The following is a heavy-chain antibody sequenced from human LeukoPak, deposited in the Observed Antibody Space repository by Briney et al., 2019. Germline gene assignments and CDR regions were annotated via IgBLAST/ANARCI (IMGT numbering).Heavy chain of an antibody. CDR1: GGSISSYY. CDR2: IYYSGST. V-gene: IGHV4-59*01. CDR3: ASQLGGTTFH. D-gene: IGHD1/OR15-1a*01. J-gene: IGHJ4*02. Sequence: SETLSLTCTVSGGSISSYYWSWIRQPPGKGLEWIGYIYYSGSTNCNPSLKSRVSISLDTSKNQFSLRLNSVTAAETAVYYCASQLGGTTFHWGQGTLVTVSS.